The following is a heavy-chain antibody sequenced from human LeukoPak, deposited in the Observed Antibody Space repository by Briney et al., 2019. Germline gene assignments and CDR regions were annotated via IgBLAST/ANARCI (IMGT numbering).Heavy chain of an antibody. CDR2: INPNSGGT. CDR3: ARDYYYSSGLANWFDP. CDR1: GYTFTGYY. J-gene: IGHJ5*02. Sequence: RRASVKVSCKASGYTFTGYYMHWVRQAPGQGPEWMGWINPNSGGTNYAQKFQGRVTMTRDTSITTAYMKLSRLTSDDTAVYYCARDYYYSSGLANWFDPWGQGTLVTVS. D-gene: IGHD3-22*01. V-gene: IGHV1-2*02.